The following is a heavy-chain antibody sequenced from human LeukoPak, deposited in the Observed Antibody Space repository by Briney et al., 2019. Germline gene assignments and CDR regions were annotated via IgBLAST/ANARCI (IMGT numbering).Heavy chain of an antibody. CDR2: ISSDGTYI. CDR3: ARAPRGYDFWSGYYPDY. D-gene: IGHD3-3*01. CDR1: GFTFNYYG. J-gene: IGHJ4*02. V-gene: IGHV3-21*01. Sequence: GGSLRLSCAVSGFTFNYYGMNWVRQAPGKGLEWVSSISSDGTYIYYADSVKGRFTISRDTAKNSLYLHMYSLRAEDTAVYYCARAPRGYDFWSGYYPDYWGQGTLVTVPS.